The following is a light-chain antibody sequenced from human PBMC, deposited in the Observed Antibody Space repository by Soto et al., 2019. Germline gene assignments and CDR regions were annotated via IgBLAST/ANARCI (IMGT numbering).Light chain of an antibody. J-gene: IGLJ2*01. V-gene: IGLV2-14*01. Sequence: QSALTQPASVSGSPGQSITISCTGTSSDVGGYNYVSWYQQHPGKAPKLMIYDVSNRPSGVSNRFSGSKSGNTASLTISGLQAEDEADYYFSSYTSSSTLAVFGGGTKLTVL. CDR1: SSDVGGYNY. CDR2: DVS. CDR3: SSYTSSSTLAV.